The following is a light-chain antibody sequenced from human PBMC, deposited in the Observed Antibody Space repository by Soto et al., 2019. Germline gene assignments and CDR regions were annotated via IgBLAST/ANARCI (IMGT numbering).Light chain of an antibody. CDR2: FAS. Sequence: DIQMTQSPSSLSASVGDRVTITCRASQDIGSHLAWYQQKPEKAPKSLIYFASTLQSGVPSRFSASGSGIDFTLTISSLKPEDFATYYCQQFRSFPITFGQGTRLEIK. V-gene: IGKV1D-16*01. CDR3: QQFRSFPIT. J-gene: IGKJ5*01. CDR1: QDIGSH.